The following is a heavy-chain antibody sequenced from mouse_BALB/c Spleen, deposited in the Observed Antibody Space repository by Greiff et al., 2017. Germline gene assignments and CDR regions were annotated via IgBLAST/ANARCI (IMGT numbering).Heavy chain of an antibody. CDR1: GFTFSDYY. CDR3: ARALMITTGAWFAY. J-gene: IGHJ3*01. D-gene: IGHD2-4*01. CDR2: ISDGGSYT. Sequence: EVHLVESGGGLVKPGGSLKLSCAASGFTFSDYYMYWVRQTPEKRLEWVATISDGGSYTYYPDSVKGRFTISRDNAKNNLYLQMSSLKSEDTAMYYCARALMITTGAWFAYWGQGTLVTVSA. V-gene: IGHV5-4*02.